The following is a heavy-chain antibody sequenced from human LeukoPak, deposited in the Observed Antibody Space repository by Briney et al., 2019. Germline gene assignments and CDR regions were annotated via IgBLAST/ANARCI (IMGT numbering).Heavy chain of an antibody. CDR3: AKDESSGGNTPFDY. J-gene: IGHJ4*02. D-gene: IGHD2-8*02. CDR1: GGSISSYY. Sequence: SETLSLTCTVSGGSISSYYWSWIRQPPGKGLEWIGYIFYSGSTNYNPSLKSRVTISVDTSKKQFSLKLSSVTAADTAVYYCAKDESSGGNTPFDYWGQGTLVTVSS. V-gene: IGHV4-59*01. CDR2: IFYSGST.